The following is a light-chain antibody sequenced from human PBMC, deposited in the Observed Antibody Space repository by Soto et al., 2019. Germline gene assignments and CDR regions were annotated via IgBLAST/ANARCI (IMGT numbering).Light chain of an antibody. V-gene: IGKV3-20*01. CDR3: QQYGSSPQT. Sequence: EIVLTQSPGTLSLSPGERATLSCRASQSVSSTYLAWYQQKPGQAPRLFIYDASSRATGIPDRFSGSGSGTDFTLTISRLEPEDFAVYYCQQYGSSPQTFGQGTKLEIK. J-gene: IGKJ2*01. CDR2: DAS. CDR1: QSVSSTY.